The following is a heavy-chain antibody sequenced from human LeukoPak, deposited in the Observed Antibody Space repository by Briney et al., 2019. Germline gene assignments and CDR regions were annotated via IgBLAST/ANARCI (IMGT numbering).Heavy chain of an antibody. D-gene: IGHD5-18*01. CDR3: ARDASYDDAFDI. V-gene: IGHV1-69*13. J-gene: IGHJ3*02. CDR2: IIPILGTA. CDR1: GGTFSSYA. Sequence: ASVKVSCKASGGTFSSYAISWVRQAPGQGLEWMGGIIPILGTANYAQKFQGRVTITADESTSTAYMELSSLRSEDTAVYYCARDASYDDAFDIWGQGTMVTVSS.